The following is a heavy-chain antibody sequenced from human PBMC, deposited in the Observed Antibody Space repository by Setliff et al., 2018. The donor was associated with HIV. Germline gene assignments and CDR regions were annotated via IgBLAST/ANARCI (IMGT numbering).Heavy chain of an antibody. D-gene: IGHD6-19*01. V-gene: IGHV1-69*04. Sequence: GASVKVSCKASGYTFMNFAMHWVRQAPGQGLEWMGRIIPMFGIANNAPKFQGRVTITADKSTSTSYMELSSLTSEDTAVYYCGRVSGWIYPIVNYYGLDVWGQGTTVTSP. CDR3: GRVSGWIYPIVNYYGLDV. J-gene: IGHJ6*02. CDR1: GYTFMNFA. CDR2: IIPMFGIA.